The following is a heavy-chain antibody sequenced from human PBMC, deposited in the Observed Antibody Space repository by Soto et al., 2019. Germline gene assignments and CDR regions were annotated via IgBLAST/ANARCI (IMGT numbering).Heavy chain of an antibody. CDR2: IVPNVGTV. V-gene: IGHV1-69*06. J-gene: IGHJ4*02. Sequence: QMQLVQSGAEVKKPGSSVKVSCKASGGTLSSFINYPINWVRQAPGQGLEWMGGIVPNVGTVNYAQKFQGRVTITADKSTGTEYMELSSLRSEDTALYYCARRDTSGFLRYFDNLGQGTLVTVSS. D-gene: IGHD3-3*01. CDR1: GGTLSSFINYP. CDR3: ARRDTSGFLRYFDN.